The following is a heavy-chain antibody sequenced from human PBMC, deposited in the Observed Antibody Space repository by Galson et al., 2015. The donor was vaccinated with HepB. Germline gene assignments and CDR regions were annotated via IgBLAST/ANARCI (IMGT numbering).Heavy chain of an antibody. Sequence: SETLSLTCTVSGGSITSSSYYWGWIRRPPGKGLEWIGSIYYSGSSYYRPSLQSRVTLSVDTSKNQFSLKLSSVTAADTAVYYCAMIEQQLVSYWGQGTLVTVSS. CDR2: IYYSGSS. D-gene: IGHD6-13*01. J-gene: IGHJ4*02. V-gene: IGHV4-39*01. CDR3: AMIEQQLVSY. CDR1: GGSITSSSYY.